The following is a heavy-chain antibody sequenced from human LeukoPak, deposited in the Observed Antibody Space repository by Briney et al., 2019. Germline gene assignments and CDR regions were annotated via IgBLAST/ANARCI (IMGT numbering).Heavy chain of an antibody. D-gene: IGHD5-12*01. V-gene: IGHV1-69*06. CDR2: IIPSFGTA. CDR3: ARDGDGYSGYDGNY. J-gene: IGHJ4*02. Sequence: GASVKVSCKASGGTFSSYAISWVRQATGQGLEWMGRIIPSFGTANYAQKFQGRVTITADKSTSTAYMELSRLRSEDTAVYYCARDGDGYSGYDGNYWGQGTLITVSS. CDR1: GGTFSSYA.